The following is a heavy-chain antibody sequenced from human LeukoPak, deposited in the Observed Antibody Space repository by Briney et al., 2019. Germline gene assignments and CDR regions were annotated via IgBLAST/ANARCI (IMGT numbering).Heavy chain of an antibody. CDR2: ISSSSSYI. J-gene: IGHJ6*04. Sequence: PGGSLRLSCAASGFTFSSYSMNWVRQAPGKGLEGVSSISSSSSYIYYAHSMNGRFTISRDNAKNSLYLQMNSLRAEDTAVYYCARARDCSSTSCYDYYYYYGMDVWGKGTTVTVSS. D-gene: IGHD2-2*01. CDR3: ARARDCSSTSCYDYYYYYGMDV. V-gene: IGHV3-21*01. CDR1: GFTFSSYS.